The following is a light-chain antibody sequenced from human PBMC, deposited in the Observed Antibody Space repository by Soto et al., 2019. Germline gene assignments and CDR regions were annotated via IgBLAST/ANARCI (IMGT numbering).Light chain of an antibody. CDR1: SGHSSYI. CDR2: LEGSGSY. V-gene: IGLV4-60*02. Sequence: QPVLTQSSSASASLGSSVKLTCTLSSGHSSYIIAWHQQQPGKAPRYLMKLEGSGSYNKGSGVPDRFSGSSSEADRYLTISNLQFEDEADYYCETWDSKGVFGGGTKLTVL. J-gene: IGLJ2*01. CDR3: ETWDSKGV.